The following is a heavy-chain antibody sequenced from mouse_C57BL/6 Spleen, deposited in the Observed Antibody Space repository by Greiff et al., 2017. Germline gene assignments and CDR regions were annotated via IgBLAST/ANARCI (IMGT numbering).Heavy chain of an antibody. CDR1: GYTFTSYW. J-gene: IGHJ4*01. D-gene: IGHD4-1*02. V-gene: IGHV1-69*01. CDR3: ASPLSTGDYAMDY. CDR2: IDPSDSYT. Sequence: QVQLQQPGAELVMPGASVKLSCKASGYTFTSYWMHWVKQRPGQGLEWIGEIDPSDSYTNYNQKFKGKSTLTVDKSSSTAYMQLSSLTSEDSAVYYCASPLSTGDYAMDYWGQGTSVTVSS.